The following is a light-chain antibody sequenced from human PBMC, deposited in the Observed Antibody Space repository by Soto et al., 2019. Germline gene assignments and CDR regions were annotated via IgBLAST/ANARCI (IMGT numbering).Light chain of an antibody. V-gene: IGKV3-11*01. J-gene: IGKJ4*01. CDR2: DAS. CDR1: QSVSSY. CDR3: QQRSNCPLT. Sequence: EIVLTQSPATLSLSPGERATLSCRASQSVSSYFAWYQQKPGQAPRLLIYDASNSATGIPARFSGSGSGTDFTLPISSLEPEDFAVYYCQQRSNCPLTFGGGTKVEIK.